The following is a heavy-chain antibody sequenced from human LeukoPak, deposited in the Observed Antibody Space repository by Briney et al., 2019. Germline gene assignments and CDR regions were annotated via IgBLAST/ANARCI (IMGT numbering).Heavy chain of an antibody. Sequence: GGSLRLSCAASGFTVSSNYMSWVRQAPGKGLEWVSVIYSGGSTYYADSVKGRFTASRDNSKNTLYLQMNSLRAEDTAVYYCARVGGGYDFGYWGQGTLVTVSS. CDR2: IYSGGST. CDR3: ARVGGGYDFGY. J-gene: IGHJ4*02. D-gene: IGHD5-12*01. V-gene: IGHV3-53*01. CDR1: GFTVSSNY.